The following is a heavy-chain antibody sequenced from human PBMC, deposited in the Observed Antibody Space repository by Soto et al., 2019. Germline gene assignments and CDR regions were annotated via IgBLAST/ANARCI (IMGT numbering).Heavy chain of an antibody. D-gene: IGHD2-15*01. V-gene: IGHV1-46*01. CDR2: INPSGGST. CDR1: GYTFTSYY. CDR3: DRAGGRGISGYYYGMDV. Sequence: GASVKVSCKASGYTFTSYYMHWVRQAPGQGLEWMGIINPSGGSTSYAQKFQGRVTMTRDTSTSTVYMELSSLRSEDTAVYYCDRAGGRGISGYYYGMDVWGQGTTVTVSS. J-gene: IGHJ6*02.